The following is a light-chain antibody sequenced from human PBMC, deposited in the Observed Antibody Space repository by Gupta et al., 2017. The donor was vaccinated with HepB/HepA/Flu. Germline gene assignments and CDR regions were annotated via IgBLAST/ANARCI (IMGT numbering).Light chain of an antibody. CDR2: GAS. CDR3: QQRVGSPGT. J-gene: IGKJ1*01. CDR1: QTIDTY. Sequence: DIQMTQSPSSLSASVGDRVTITCRTSQTIDTYLNWYQQKRGKAPVLLIYGASNFHDGVPSRFSGSGSGTDFTLTISKRQPEDFATYYCQQRVGSPGTFGQGTKVEIK. V-gene: IGKV1-39*01.